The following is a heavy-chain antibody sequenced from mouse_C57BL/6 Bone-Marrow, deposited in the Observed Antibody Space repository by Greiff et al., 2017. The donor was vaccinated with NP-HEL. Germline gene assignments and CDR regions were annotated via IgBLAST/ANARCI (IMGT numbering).Heavy chain of an antibody. J-gene: IGHJ2*01. D-gene: IGHD2-5*01. CDR3: TGSNSYYFDY. V-gene: IGHV6-3*01. CDR1: GFTFSNYW. Sequence: EVMLVESGGGLVQPGGSMKLSCVASGFTFSNYWMNWVRQSPEKGLEWVAQIRLKSDNYATHYAESVKGRFTISRDDSKSSVYLQMNNLRAEDTGIYYCTGSNSYYFDYWGQGTTLTVSA. CDR2: IRLKSDNYAT.